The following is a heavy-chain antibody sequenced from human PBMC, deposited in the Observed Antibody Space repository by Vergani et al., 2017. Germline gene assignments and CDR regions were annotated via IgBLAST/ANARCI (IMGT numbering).Heavy chain of an antibody. CDR2: IIPIFGIA. CDR1: GGTFSNYT. D-gene: IGHD2-2*01. CDR3: ARGSSTSWSYWFDP. V-gene: IGHV1-69*02. Sequence: QVQLVQSGAEVKKPGSSVKVSCKASGGTFSNYTISWVRQAPGQGLEWMGRIIPIFGIANYAQKFQGRVTITADKSTSTAYMELSSLRSEDTAVYYCARGSSTSWSYWFDPWGQGTLVTVSS. J-gene: IGHJ5*02.